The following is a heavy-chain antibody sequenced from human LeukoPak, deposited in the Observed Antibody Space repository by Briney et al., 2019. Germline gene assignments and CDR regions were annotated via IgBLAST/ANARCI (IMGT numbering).Heavy chain of an antibody. CDR2: IYYSGST. Sequence: SETLSLTCTVSGGSISSGGYYWSWIRQHPGKGLEWIGYIYYSGSTYYNPSLKSRVTISVDTSKNQFSLKLSSVTAADTAVYYCARDWHSSGWPNWFDPWGQGTLVTVSX. J-gene: IGHJ5*02. CDR3: ARDWHSSGWPNWFDP. CDR1: GGSISSGGYY. D-gene: IGHD6-19*01. V-gene: IGHV4-31*03.